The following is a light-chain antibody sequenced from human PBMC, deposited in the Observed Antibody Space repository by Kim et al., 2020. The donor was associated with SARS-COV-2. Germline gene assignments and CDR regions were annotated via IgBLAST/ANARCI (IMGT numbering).Light chain of an antibody. J-gene: IGKJ2*01. Sequence: DVQMTQSPPSLSASVGDTVTITCRASEYVSTYVNWYQQNPGEVPKLLVFGTSSLRSGVPSRFSGSRSGTDFNFTITGLQPEDFATYYCHQSYTTPSAFGQGTKLEI. CDR1: EYVSTY. V-gene: IGKV1-39*01. CDR2: GTS. CDR3: HQSYTTPSA.